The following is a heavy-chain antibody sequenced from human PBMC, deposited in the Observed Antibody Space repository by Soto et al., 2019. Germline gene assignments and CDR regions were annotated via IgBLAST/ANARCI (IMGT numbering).Heavy chain of an antibody. CDR3: ARVSGIYYYGMDV. J-gene: IGHJ6*02. CDR1: AGSISSSNW. D-gene: IGHD3-10*01. Sequence: GTLSLTCAVSAGSISSSNWWTWVRQSPGKGLEWIGEIHHSGSTNYNPSLKSRVTISVDTSKNQFSLKLSSVTAADTAVYYCARVSGIYYYGMDVWGQGTTVTVSS. V-gene: IGHV4-4*02. CDR2: IHHSGST.